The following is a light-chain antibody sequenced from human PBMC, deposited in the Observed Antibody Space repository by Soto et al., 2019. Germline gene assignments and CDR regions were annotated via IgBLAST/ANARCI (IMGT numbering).Light chain of an antibody. CDR1: QSVTSTF. CDR2: GVS. V-gene: IGKV3D-20*02. J-gene: IGKJ5*01. CDR3: QQRHMWPIT. Sequence: ETLLTQSPGTLTLSPGERATLSCRASQSVTSTFLAWYQQKPGQAPRLLIYGVSSRATGIPDRFSGSGSGTDFTLTISSLEPEDSAVYYCQQRHMWPITFGQGTRLEIK.